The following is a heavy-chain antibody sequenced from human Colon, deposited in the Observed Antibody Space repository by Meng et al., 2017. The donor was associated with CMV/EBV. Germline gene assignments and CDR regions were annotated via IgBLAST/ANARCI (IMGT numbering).Heavy chain of an antibody. J-gene: IGHJ4*02. CDR2: IYSETTGSST. V-gene: IGHV3-53*01. D-gene: IGHD1-1*01. CDR3: ARQNWND. Sequence: GESLKISCAASGFVVSSNYISWVRQAPGKGLEWVSMIYSETTGSSTYYGASVRGPFTISRDKSKNSVYLQMNNLRSEDTAVYYCARQNWNDWGQGTLVTVSS. CDR1: GFVVSSNY.